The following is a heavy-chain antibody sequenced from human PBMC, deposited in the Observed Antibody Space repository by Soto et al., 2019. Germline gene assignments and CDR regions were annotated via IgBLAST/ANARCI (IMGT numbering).Heavy chain of an antibody. J-gene: IGHJ6*02. Sequence: PGGSLRLSCEASEFTFSSYVMHWVRQAPGKGLEWVAVISYDGNDKYYAESVEGRFTLSRDNSKNTLYLQMNSLRAEDTAVYYCAMTFYFDRSGMDVWGQGTTVTVSS. V-gene: IGHV3-30-3*01. D-gene: IGHD3-22*01. CDR3: AMTFYFDRSGMDV. CDR2: ISYDGNDK. CDR1: EFTFSSYV.